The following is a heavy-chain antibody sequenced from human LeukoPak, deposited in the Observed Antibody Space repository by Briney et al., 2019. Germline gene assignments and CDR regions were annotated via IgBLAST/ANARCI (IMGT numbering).Heavy chain of an antibody. CDR3: ARHPRIAVPPFYYYYMDV. CDR1: GGSLNGYY. J-gene: IGHJ6*03. V-gene: IGHV4-59*08. D-gene: IGHD6-6*01. Sequence: PSETLSLTCTVSGGSLNGYYWSWIRQPLGQGLEWIGFIYHSGSVNHNPSLKSRATISVDTSKNQVSLKLTSVTAADTAVYYCARHPRIAVPPFYYYYMDVWGKGTTVTVSS. CDR2: IYHSGSV.